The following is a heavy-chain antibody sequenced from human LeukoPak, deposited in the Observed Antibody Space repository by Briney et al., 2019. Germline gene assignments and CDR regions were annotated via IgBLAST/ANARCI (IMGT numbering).Heavy chain of an antibody. V-gene: IGHV4-4*07. Sequence: SETLSLTCTVSGGSIGSYYWSWIRQPAGKGLEWIGRIYTSGSTNYNPSLKSRVTISVDTSKNQFSLKLSSVTAADTAVYYCARVPLVGATEALPFFDYWGQGTLVTVSS. CDR1: GGSIGSYY. D-gene: IGHD1-26*01. J-gene: IGHJ4*02. CDR2: IYTSGST. CDR3: ARVPLVGATEALPFFDY.